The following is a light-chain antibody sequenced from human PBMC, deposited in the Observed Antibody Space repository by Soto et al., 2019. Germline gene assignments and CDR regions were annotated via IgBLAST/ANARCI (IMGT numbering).Light chain of an antibody. V-gene: IGKV3D-20*01. Sequence: TQSPATLSFSNGERATISCRASQSISSYLAWYQQLPGLAPRLLIFDASSRATGIPDRFSGSGSGTDFTLTISSLEPEDFAVYYCQQYGSTPRTFGQGTKVDIK. CDR3: QQYGSTPRT. CDR2: DAS. J-gene: IGKJ1*01. CDR1: QSISSY.